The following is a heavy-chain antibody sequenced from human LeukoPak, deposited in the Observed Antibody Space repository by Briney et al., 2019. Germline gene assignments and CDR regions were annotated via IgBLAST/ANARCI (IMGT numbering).Heavy chain of an antibody. D-gene: IGHD6-19*01. Sequence: GGSLRLSCAASGFTVSTYYMTWVRQAPGKGLECVSVIYSGGSTYYADSVKGRFTVSRDNSKNTLYLQMNSLRAEDTAVYYCAKDPGIAVAGYFDYWGQGTLVTVSS. CDR3: AKDPGIAVAGYFDY. CDR1: GFTVSTYY. CDR2: IYSGGST. J-gene: IGHJ4*02. V-gene: IGHV3-53*05.